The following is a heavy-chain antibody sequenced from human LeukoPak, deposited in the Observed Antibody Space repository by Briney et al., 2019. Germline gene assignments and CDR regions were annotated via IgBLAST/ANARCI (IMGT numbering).Heavy chain of an antibody. CDR3: TRVGYIDEGIDY. CDR1: GFSFSDYY. CDR2: ISSSGSTI. D-gene: IGHD5-24*01. J-gene: IGHJ4*02. V-gene: IGHV3-11*04. Sequence: GGSLRLSCAASGFSFSDYYMSWIRQAPGKGLEWVSYISSSGSTIYGADSVKGRFTISRDNAKNSLYLQMNSLRAEDTALYYCTRVGYIDEGIDYWGRGTLVTVSS.